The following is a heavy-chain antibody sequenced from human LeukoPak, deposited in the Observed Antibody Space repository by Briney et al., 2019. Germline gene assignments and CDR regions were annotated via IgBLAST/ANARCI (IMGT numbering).Heavy chain of an antibody. Sequence: GGSLRLSCAASGFTVSNNYMSWVRQAPGKGLEWVSVIYSGGNTYYADSVEGRFTISRDNAKNSLYLQMNSLRAEDTAVYYCARDPSAFYDFWGIDYWGQGTLVTVSS. CDR1: GFTVSNNY. D-gene: IGHD3-3*01. V-gene: IGHV3-53*01. CDR2: IYSGGNT. J-gene: IGHJ4*02. CDR3: ARDPSAFYDFWGIDY.